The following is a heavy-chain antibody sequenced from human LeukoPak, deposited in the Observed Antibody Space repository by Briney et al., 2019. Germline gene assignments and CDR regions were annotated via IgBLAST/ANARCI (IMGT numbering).Heavy chain of an antibody. CDR3: ARQVRSGSYSADGWFDP. CDR2: IYYSGST. D-gene: IGHD1-26*01. CDR1: GGSISSSSFF. J-gene: IGHJ5*02. V-gene: IGHV4-39*01. Sequence: PSETLSLTCTVSGGSISSSSFFWGWIRQPPGKGLEWIGTIYYSGSTYYNPSLKSRVIISVDTSKDQFSLRLTSVTAADTAVYYRARQVRSGSYSADGWFDPWSQGTLVTVSS.